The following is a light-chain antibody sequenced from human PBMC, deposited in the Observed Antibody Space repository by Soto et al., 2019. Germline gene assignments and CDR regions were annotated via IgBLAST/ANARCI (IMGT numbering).Light chain of an antibody. Sequence: DIQMTQSPSTLSASVGDRVTITCRASQSISSWLAWYQQKPGKAPKFLIYNASSLASGVPSRFSGSGSGTEFPLTISSLQPDYFATYYWQQYSSWYTFGQGTKLEIK. CDR3: QQYSSWYT. CDR2: NAS. J-gene: IGKJ2*01. V-gene: IGKV1-5*03. CDR1: QSISSW.